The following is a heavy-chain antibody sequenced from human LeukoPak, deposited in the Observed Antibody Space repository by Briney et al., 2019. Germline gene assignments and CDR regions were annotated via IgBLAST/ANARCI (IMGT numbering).Heavy chain of an antibody. V-gene: IGHV3-30*03. CDR2: ISYDGTNK. CDR3: AHSKAVAGFGTFDY. CDR1: GFTFSTYG. J-gene: IGHJ4*02. D-gene: IGHD6-19*01. Sequence: PGGSLRLSCEASGFTFSTYGMHWVRQAPGKGLEWVAVISYDGTNKDYGDSVKGRFTISRDNSKNTLHLQMNSLTTEDTAMYYCAHSKAVAGFGTFDYWGQGTLVTVSS.